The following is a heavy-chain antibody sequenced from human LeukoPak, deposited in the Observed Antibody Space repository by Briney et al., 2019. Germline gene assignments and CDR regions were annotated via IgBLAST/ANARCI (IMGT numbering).Heavy chain of an antibody. D-gene: IGHD1-1*01. Sequence: GGSLSLSCAASGFTFSSYAMSWVRQAPGKGLEWVSAISGSGGSTYYADSVKGRFTISRDNSKNTLYLQMNSLRAEDTAVYYCAVKRDSDYFDYWGQGTLVTVSS. CDR3: AVKRDSDYFDY. J-gene: IGHJ4*02. CDR1: GFTFSSYA. CDR2: ISGSGGST. V-gene: IGHV3-23*01.